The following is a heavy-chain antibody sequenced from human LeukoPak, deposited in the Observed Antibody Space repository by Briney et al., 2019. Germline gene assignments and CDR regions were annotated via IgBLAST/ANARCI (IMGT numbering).Heavy chain of an antibody. J-gene: IGHJ5*02. V-gene: IGHV3-53*01. CDR3: ARGLGYCSSTSCRTRFDP. CDR1: GFTVCSNY. CDR2: IYSGGST. Sequence: GGSLRLSCAASGFTVCSNYMSWVRQAPGKGLEWVSVIYSGGSTYYADSVKGRFTISRDNSKNTLYLQMNSLRAEDTAVYYCARGLGYCSSTSCRTRFDPWGQGTLVTVSS. D-gene: IGHD2-2*01.